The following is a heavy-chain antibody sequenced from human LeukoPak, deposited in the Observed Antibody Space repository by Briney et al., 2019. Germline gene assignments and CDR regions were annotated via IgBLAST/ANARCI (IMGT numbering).Heavy chain of an antibody. Sequence: PSETLSLTCAVSGDSISSGDYSWSWLRQPSGKGLEWIGYIFHSGDSYYNPSLKSRVTISVDTSKNQFSLKLSSVTAADTAVYYCARGLLVRGVIINYYYYMDVWGKGTTVTVSS. D-gene: IGHD3-10*01. CDR2: IFHSGDS. J-gene: IGHJ6*03. CDR3: ARGLLVRGVIINYYYYMDV. CDR1: GDSISSGDYS. V-gene: IGHV4-30-2*01.